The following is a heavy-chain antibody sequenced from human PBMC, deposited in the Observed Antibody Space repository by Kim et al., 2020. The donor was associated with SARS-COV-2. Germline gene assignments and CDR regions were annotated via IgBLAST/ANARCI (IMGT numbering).Heavy chain of an antibody. V-gene: IGHV3-48*03. CDR1: GFTFSSYE. J-gene: IGHJ4*02. CDR2: ISSTGSSI. CDR3: ARGATVTTPFDY. Sequence: GGSLRLSCVGSGFTFSSYEMNWVRQAPGKGLEWVSDISSTGSSIYYADSVKGRFTISRDNAKNSLYLQMHSLRAEDTAVYYCARGATVTTPFDYWGQGTLVTVSS. D-gene: IGHD4-4*01.